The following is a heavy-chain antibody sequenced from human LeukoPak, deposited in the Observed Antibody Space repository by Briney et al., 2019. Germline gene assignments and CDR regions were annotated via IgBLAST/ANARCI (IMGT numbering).Heavy chain of an antibody. CDR1: GFTFSSYG. D-gene: IGHD1-26*01. CDR2: IRYDGSNK. V-gene: IGHV3-30*02. Sequence: GGSLRLSCAASGFTFSSYGMHWVRQAPGKGLEWVAFIRYDGSNKYYADSVKGRFTISRDNAKNSLYLQMNSLRAEDTAVYYCARADGGSYYLDYWGQGNLVTVSS. CDR3: ARADGGSYYLDY. J-gene: IGHJ4*02.